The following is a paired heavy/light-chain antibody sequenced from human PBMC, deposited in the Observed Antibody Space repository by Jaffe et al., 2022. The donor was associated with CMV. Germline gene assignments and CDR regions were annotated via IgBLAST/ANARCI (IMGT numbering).Light chain of an antibody. J-gene: IGKJ2*01. V-gene: IGKV3-15*01. CDR1: QSVSSN. Sequence: EIVMTQSPASLSVSPGERATLSCRASQSVSSNLAWYQQKPGQAPRLLIYGASTRATGIPARFSGSGSATEFTLTISSLQSEDFAVYYCQQYNNWPPGENTFGQGTKLEIK. CDR3: QQYNNWPPGENT. CDR2: GAS.
Heavy chain of an antibody. Sequence: EVQLVESGGGLVQPGGSLRLSCAASGFTFTDYWMYWVRQAPGKGLEWVSRIYNNGSPTNYADSMKDRVTISRDNAKNTLYLQMNSLRVEDTAVYYCVRGYCTNGICSVFEYWGQGTLVTVSS. CDR2: IYNNGSPT. V-gene: IGHV3-74*01. CDR1: GFTFTDYW. CDR3: VRGYCTNGICSVFEY. J-gene: IGHJ4*02. D-gene: IGHD2-8*01.